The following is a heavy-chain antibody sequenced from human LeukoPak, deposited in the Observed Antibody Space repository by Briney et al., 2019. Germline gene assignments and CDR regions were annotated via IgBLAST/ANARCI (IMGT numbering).Heavy chain of an antibody. Sequence: SETLSLTCAVYGGSFSGYYWSWIRQPPGKGLEWIGEINHSGSTNYNPSLKSRVTISVDTSKNQFSLKLSSVTAADTAVYYCAREPPTAGFDPWGQGTLVTVSS. V-gene: IGHV4-34*01. CDR1: GGSFSGYY. J-gene: IGHJ5*02. CDR3: AREPPTAGFDP. CDR2: INHSGST.